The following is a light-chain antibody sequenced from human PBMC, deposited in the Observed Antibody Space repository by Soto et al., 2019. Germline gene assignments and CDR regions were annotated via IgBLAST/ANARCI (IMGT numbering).Light chain of an antibody. J-gene: IGKJ4*01. CDR1: QGISSY. CDR3: QQLNSYPD. CDR2: AAS. Sequence: IQLTQSPSSLSASVGDRVTITCRASQGISSYFAWYQQKPAKAPKLLIYAASTLQRGVPSRFGGSGAGTDFTLTSSRLQPEDFATYYCQQLNSYPDFGGGTKVEIK. V-gene: IGKV1-9*01.